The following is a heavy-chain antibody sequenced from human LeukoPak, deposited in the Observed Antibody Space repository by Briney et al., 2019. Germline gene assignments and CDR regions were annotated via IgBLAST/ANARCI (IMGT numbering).Heavy chain of an antibody. V-gene: IGHV3-48*01. D-gene: IGHD3-22*01. CDR2: ISSGSSTI. CDR3: ARVLHKRNYDSSDYYGY. CDR1: GFTFSSYS. Sequence: GGPLRLSCAASGFTFSSYSMNWVRQAPGKGLEGISYISSGSSTIYYADSVKGRFTISRDNAKNSLYLQMNSLRAEDTAVYYCARVLHKRNYDSSDYYGYWGQGTLVTVS. J-gene: IGHJ4*02.